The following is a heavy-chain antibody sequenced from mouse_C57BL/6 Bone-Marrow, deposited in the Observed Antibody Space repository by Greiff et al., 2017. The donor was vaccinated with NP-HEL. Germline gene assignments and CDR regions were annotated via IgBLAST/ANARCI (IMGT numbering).Heavy chain of an antibody. CDR1: GFTFSSYG. J-gene: IGHJ4*01. CDR3: ARHLDDLLWSHYYAMDY. V-gene: IGHV5-6*02. Sequence: EVMLVESGGDLVKPGGSLKLSCAASGFTFSSYGMSWVRQTPDKRLEWVATISSGGSYTYYPDSVKGRFTISRDNAKNTLYLQMSSLKSEDTAMYYCARHLDDLLWSHYYAMDYWGQGTSVTVSS. D-gene: IGHD2-1*01. CDR2: ISSGGSYT.